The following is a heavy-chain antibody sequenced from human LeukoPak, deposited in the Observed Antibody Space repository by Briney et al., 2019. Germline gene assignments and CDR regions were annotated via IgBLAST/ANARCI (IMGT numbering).Heavy chain of an antibody. J-gene: IGHJ4*02. V-gene: IGHV3-48*04. CDR3: ARALHSPMVSFDY. Sequence: PGGSLRLSCAVSGFAFGSEAMSWVRQAPGKGLEWVSYISSSSSTIYYADSVKGRFTISRDNAKNSLYLQMNSLRAEDTAVYYCARALHSPMVSFDYWGQGTLVTVSS. CDR2: ISSSSSTI. D-gene: IGHD3-10*01. CDR1: GFAFGSEA.